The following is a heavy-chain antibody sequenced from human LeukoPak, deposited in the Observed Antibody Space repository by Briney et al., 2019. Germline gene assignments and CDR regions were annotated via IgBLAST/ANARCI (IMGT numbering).Heavy chain of an antibody. CDR2: INPNTGVT. Sequence: ASVKVSCKASGYTFTGYYMHWVRQAPGQGLEWMGWINPNTGVTNYAQKFQGRVTLTRDTSIITAYMELTRLRSDDTATYYCARDRTTVTTGYCGMDVWGQGTTLTVSS. CDR1: GYTFTGYY. D-gene: IGHD4-17*01. V-gene: IGHV1-2*02. CDR3: ARDRTTVTTGYCGMDV. J-gene: IGHJ6*02.